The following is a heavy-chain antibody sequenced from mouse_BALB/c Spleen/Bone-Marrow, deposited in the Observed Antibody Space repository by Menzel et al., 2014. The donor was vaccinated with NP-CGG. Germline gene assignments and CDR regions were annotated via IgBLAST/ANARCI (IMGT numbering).Heavy chain of an antibody. CDR1: GYTFTDYA. V-gene: IGHV1-67*01. J-gene: IGHJ3*01. D-gene: IGHD2-14*01. Sequence: QVQLKESGPELVRPGASVKISCKGSGYTFTDYAMHWVKQSHAKSLEWIGVISTYSGNTNYNQKFKGKATMTVDKSSSTAYMELARLTSEDSAIYYCARGNRYDGAWFAYWGQGTLVTVYA. CDR2: ISTYSGNT. CDR3: ARGNRYDGAWFAY.